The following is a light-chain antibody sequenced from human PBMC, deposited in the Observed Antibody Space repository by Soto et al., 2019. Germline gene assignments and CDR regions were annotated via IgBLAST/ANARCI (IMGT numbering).Light chain of an antibody. J-gene: IGKJ5*01. Sequence: EIVMTQSPATLSVSPGERATLSCRASQSVSSNLAWYQQKPGQAPRLLIYYASTRATGIPARFSGSGSGTDFTRTISSLQSEDFAVYYCQQYNNWPPITFGKGTRLEIK. V-gene: IGKV3-15*01. CDR1: QSVSSN. CDR3: QQYNNWPPIT. CDR2: YAS.